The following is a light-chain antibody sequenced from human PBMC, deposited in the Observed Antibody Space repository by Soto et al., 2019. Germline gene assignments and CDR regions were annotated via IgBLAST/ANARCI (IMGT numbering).Light chain of an antibody. CDR1: SSDVGGYNY. J-gene: IGLJ1*01. Sequence: QSAPTRPPSASGSPGQSVTISCTGTSSDVGGYNYVSWYQQHPGKAPKLMIYEVSKRPSGVPDRFSGSKSGNTASLTVSGLQAEDEADYYCSSHAGSKRVFGTGTKVTVL. CDR3: SSHAGSKRV. CDR2: EVS. V-gene: IGLV2-8*01.